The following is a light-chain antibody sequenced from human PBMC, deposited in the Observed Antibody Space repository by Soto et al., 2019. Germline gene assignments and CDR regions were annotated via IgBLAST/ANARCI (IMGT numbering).Light chain of an antibody. CDR3: SSYTSSSVV. Sequence: QSALTQPASVSGSPGQSITIFCTGTSSDVGGYNYDSWYQQHPGKAPKLMIYDVSNRPSGVSNRFSGSKSGNTASLTISGLQAEDEADYYCSSYTSSSVVFGGGTQLTVL. CDR2: DVS. J-gene: IGLJ2*01. V-gene: IGLV2-14*01. CDR1: SSDVGGYNY.